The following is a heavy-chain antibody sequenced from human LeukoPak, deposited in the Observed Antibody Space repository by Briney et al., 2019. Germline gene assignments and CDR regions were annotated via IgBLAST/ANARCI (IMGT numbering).Heavy chain of an antibody. Sequence: AGGSLRLSCAASGFTFSNYWMSWVRQAPGKGLEWVANIKQDGGDKYYVDSVKGRFTISRDNAKNSLYLQMNSLRAEDTAVYYCAREGRHSYYDSSGYYYFDYWGQGTLVTVS. J-gene: IGHJ4*02. V-gene: IGHV3-7*01. CDR3: AREGRHSYYDSSGYYYFDY. D-gene: IGHD3-22*01. CDR1: GFTFSNYW. CDR2: IKQDGGDK.